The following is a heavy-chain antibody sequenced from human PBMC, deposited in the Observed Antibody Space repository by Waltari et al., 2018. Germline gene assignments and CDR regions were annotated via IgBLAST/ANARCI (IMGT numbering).Heavy chain of an antibody. CDR3: ARDLYASGGDYFDG. CDR2: IGSRSGYI. D-gene: IGHD2-8*01. Sequence: EVQLVESGGGLVKPGGSRGLSCAASGFIFSYYYLNWLRQAPGRGLEWVSSIGSRSGYIFYADSVKGRFTISRDNAKNSLYLQMSGLRAEDTAVYYCARDLYASGGDYFDGWGQGTLVSVSS. V-gene: IGHV3-21*02. J-gene: IGHJ4*02. CDR1: GFIFSYYY.